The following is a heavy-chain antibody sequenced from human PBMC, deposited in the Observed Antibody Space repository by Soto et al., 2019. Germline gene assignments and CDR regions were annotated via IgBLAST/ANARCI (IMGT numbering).Heavy chain of an antibody. D-gene: IGHD3-22*01. CDR2: IIPIFGTA. J-gene: IGHJ4*02. CDR1: GGTFSSYA. CDR3: ARTKRYYYDSSGYSHPDY. V-gene: IGHV1-69*12. Sequence: QVQLVQSGAEVKKPESSVKVSCKASGGTFSSYAISWVRQAPGQGLEWMGGIIPIFGTANYAQKFQGRVTITADESTSTAYMELSSLRSEDTAVYYCARTKRYYYDSSGYSHPDYWGQGTLVTVSS.